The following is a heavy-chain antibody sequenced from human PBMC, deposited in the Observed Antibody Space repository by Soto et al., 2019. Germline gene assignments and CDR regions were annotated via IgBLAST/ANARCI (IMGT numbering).Heavy chain of an antibody. J-gene: IGHJ4*01. Sequence: PSETLSLTCAVYGGSFNDYNWSWIRQTPGKGLEWIGEIIPGGSATYNPSIKSRVSISVDTSKAQFSMKLMFVTAADSAVYYCARGGRSRSLSGGDFD. CDR1: GGSFNDYN. V-gene: IGHV4-34*01. CDR3: ARGGRSRSLSGGDFD. CDR2: IIPGGSA. D-gene: IGHD3-10*01.